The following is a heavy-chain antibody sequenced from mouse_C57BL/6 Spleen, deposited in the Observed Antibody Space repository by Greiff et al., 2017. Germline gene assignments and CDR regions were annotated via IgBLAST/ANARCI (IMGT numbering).Heavy chain of an antibody. CDR3: ARDYDGYPHWYFDV. CDR1: GFTFSSYA. Sequence: EVKLMESGGGLVKPGGSLKLSCAASGFTFSSYAMSWVRQTPEKRLEWVATISDGGSYTYYPDNVKGRFTISRDNAKNNLYLQMSHLKSEDTAMYYCARDYDGYPHWYFDVWGTGTTVTVSS. J-gene: IGHJ1*03. CDR2: ISDGGSYT. V-gene: IGHV5-4*01. D-gene: IGHD2-3*01.